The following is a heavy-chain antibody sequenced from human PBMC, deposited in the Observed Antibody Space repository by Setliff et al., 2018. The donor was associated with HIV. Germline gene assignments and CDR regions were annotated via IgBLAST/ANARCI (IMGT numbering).Heavy chain of an antibody. J-gene: IGHJ4*02. D-gene: IGHD6-25*01. CDR2: ISFDGGNK. CDR1: GFTFNSYA. Sequence: GGSLRLSCAASGFTFNSYAMHWVRQAPGKGLEWVALISFDGGNKYHRDSVKGRFTLSRDNSKNTVYLQVGSLRPDDTAMYYCARSRPYNSALDYWGQGTLVTVSS. CDR3: ARSRPYNSALDY. V-gene: IGHV3-30*14.